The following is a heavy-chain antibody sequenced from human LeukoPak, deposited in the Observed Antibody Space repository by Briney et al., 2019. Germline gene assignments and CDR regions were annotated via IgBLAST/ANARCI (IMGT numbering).Heavy chain of an antibody. D-gene: IGHD6-13*01. CDR2: LTGDGSDT. Sequence: TGGSLRLSCAASGFTFSSYVMAYVRHSPGKGLEWVSALTGDGSDTYYPDSVKGRFIISRDDSKNTLYLGMNSLRADDTAVYYCAKASSSTWPYYFDSWGQGTLVTVSS. J-gene: IGHJ4*02. V-gene: IGHV3-23*01. CDR1: GFTFSSYV. CDR3: AKASSSTWPYYFDS.